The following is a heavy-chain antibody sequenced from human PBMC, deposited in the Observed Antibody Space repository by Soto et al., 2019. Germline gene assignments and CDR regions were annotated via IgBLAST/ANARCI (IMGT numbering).Heavy chain of an antibody. CDR3: ARHVGCSAGACYLFDS. CDR1: GGSTSNYY. V-gene: IGHV4-59*08. J-gene: IGHJ4*02. Sequence: QVQLQELGPGLVKPSETLSLTCTVSGGSTSNYYWSWIRQPPGQGLEWIGYIYYTGNTRSTNYKHSLKSRLTMSVETSKNQISLSLTSVTAADTAVYYCARHVGCSAGACYLFDSWGQGTLVTVSS. D-gene: IGHD2-15*01. CDR2: IYYTGNTRST.